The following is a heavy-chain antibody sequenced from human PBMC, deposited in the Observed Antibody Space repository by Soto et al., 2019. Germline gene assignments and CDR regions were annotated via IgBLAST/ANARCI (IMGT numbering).Heavy chain of an antibody. CDR1: GFTFSSYA. V-gene: IGHV3-23*01. CDR3: AKDPSYGSGSYYYYYYGMDV. Sequence: EVQVLESGGGLVQPGGSLRLSCAASGFTFSSYAMSWVRQAPGKGLEWVSAISGSGGSTYHADSVRGRFTISRDNSKNTLYLQMNRRRAEDTAVYYCAKDPSYGSGSYYYYYYGMDVWGQGTTVTVSS. J-gene: IGHJ6*02. D-gene: IGHD3-10*01. CDR2: ISGSGGST.